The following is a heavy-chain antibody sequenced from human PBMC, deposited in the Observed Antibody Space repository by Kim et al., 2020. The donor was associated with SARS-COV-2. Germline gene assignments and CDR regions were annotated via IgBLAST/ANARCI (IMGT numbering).Heavy chain of an antibody. CDR2: INSRGDRT. Sequence: GGSLRLSCAASGFTFSDHAMHWIRQAPGKGLEYVSVINSRGDRTYYADSVKGRFTISRDNSKNMVFLQMGSLRTDDMGVYFCARLLTSYLDSGDDAVDY. D-gene: IGHD4-17*01. V-gene: IGHV3-64*02. J-gene: IGHJ4*01. CDR3: ARLLTSYLDSGDDAVDY. CDR1: GFTFSDHA.